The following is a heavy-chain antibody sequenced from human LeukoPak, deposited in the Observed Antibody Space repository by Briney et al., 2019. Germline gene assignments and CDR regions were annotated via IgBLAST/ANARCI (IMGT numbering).Heavy chain of an antibody. CDR1: GYNFTSYG. CDR3: ARDRSSSEYFDSSGRFDF. V-gene: IGHV1-18*01. J-gene: IGHJ4*02. Sequence: ASVKVSCKASGYNFTSYGISWVRQAPGQGLAWVGWISTYNGNTDYPQEVQGRVTMTADRSTSTVFMELRSLTSDDTAVYYCARDRSSSEYFDSSGRFDFWGQGTVVTVSS. CDR2: ISTYNGNT. D-gene: IGHD3-22*01.